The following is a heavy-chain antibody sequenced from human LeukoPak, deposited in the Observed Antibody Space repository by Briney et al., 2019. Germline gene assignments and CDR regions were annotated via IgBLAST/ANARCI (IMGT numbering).Heavy chain of an antibody. V-gene: IGHV4-38-2*01. CDR1: GGSFSGYY. D-gene: IGHD3-3*02. J-gene: IGHJ4*02. CDR2: IYHSGST. Sequence: SETLSLTCAVYGGSFSGYYWGWIRQPPGKGLEWIGSIYHSGSTYYNPSLKSRVTISVDTSKNQFSLKLSSVTAADTAVYYCARLIFGVVQTIPFDYWGQGTLVTVSS. CDR3: ARLIFGVVQTIPFDY.